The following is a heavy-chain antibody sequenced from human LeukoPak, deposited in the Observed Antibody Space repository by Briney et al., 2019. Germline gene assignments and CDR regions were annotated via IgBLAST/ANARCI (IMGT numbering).Heavy chain of an antibody. J-gene: IGHJ4*02. CDR3: TTLRTY. V-gene: IGHV3-15*01. Sequence: GGSLRLSCAASGFTFSSARMTWVRQAPGKGLEWVGLIKTITEGGATDYAAPVKGRITIPRDDSKNTLYLLMNSLKAEDTAVYYCTTLRTYWGQGTLVSVSS. CDR2: IKTITEGGAT. CDR1: GFTFSSAR.